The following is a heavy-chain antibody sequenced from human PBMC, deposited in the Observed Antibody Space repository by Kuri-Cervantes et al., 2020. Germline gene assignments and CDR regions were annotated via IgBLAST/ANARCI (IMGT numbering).Heavy chain of an antibody. D-gene: IGHD6-13*01. V-gene: IGHV1-3*01. CDR3: ARGPFTYSSSSTIDY. J-gene: IGHJ4*02. Sequence: ASVKVSCKASGYTFTSYAMHWVRQAPGQRLEWMGWINAGNGNTKYAQKIQGRVTMTTDTSTTTAYMELRSLRSDDTAVYYCARGPFTYSSSSTIDYWGQGTLVTVSS. CDR2: INAGNGNT. CDR1: GYTFTSYA.